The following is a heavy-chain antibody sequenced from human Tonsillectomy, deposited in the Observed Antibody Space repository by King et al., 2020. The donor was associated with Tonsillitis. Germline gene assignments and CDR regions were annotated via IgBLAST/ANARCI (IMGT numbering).Heavy chain of an antibody. D-gene: IGHD1-1*01. CDR3: ESQVQLLRQGYPYHYGGDV. Sequence: VQLVESGGGLVKPGGSLRLSCVASGLTLRNAWMSWVRQAPGKGLEWVGRIKSNIDGGTIDYAAPVKDRFTISRDDSKNTLSLQMSGLKTEDTAVYYCESQVQLLRQGYPYHYGGDVWGRGPTLTVSS. CDR1: GLTLRNAW. CDR2: IKSNIDGGTI. J-gene: IGHJ6*02. V-gene: IGHV3-15*01.